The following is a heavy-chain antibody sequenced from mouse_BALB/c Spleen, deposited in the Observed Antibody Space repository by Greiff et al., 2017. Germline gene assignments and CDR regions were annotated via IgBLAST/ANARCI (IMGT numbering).Heavy chain of an antibody. CDR3: ARFITTVSRGDWFAY. D-gene: IGHD1-1*01. Sequence: VQLQQPGAELVKPGASVKLSCKASGYTFTSYWMHWVKQRPGQGLEWIGEIDPSDSYTNYNQKFKGKATLTVEKSSSTAYMQLSSLTSEDSAVYYCARFITTVSRGDWFAYWGQGTLVTVSA. V-gene: IGHV1-69*02. J-gene: IGHJ3*01. CDR1: GYTFTSYW. CDR2: IDPSDSYT.